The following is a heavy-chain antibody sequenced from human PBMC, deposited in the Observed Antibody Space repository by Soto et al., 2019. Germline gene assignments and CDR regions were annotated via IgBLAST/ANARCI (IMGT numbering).Heavy chain of an antibody. Sequence: GASVKVSCKASGYTFTSYGISWVRQAPGQGLEWMGWISAYNGNTNYAQKLQGRVTMTTDTSTSTAYMELRSLRSDDTAVYYCARYYGSGSYYVRYYYYMDVWGKGTTVTVS. D-gene: IGHD3-10*01. CDR1: GYTFTSYG. CDR3: ARYYGSGSYYVRYYYYMDV. J-gene: IGHJ6*03. V-gene: IGHV1-18*01. CDR2: ISAYNGNT.